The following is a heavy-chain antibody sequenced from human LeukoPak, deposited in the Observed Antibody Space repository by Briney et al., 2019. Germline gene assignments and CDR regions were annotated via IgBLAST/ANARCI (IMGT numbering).Heavy chain of an antibody. V-gene: IGHV3-23*01. CDR1: GFTFSSYA. CDR2: ISGSGVTA. Sequence: GGSLRLSCVASGFTFSSYAMSWVRQAPGKGLEWVSAISGSGVTAHYAGSVKGRFSIFRDNSKNTLYLQMNSLRVEDTALYYCAKKVVVGATSPYSDFQDWGQGTLVTVSS. CDR3: AKKVVVGATSPYSDFQD. D-gene: IGHD1-26*01. J-gene: IGHJ1*01.